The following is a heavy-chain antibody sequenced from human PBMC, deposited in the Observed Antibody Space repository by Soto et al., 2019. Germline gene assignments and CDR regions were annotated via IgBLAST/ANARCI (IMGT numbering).Heavy chain of an antibody. Sequence: PVGPLRLSCAASGFTFSSYAMHWVRQAPGKGLEWVAVISYDGSNKYYADSVKGRFTISRDNSKNTLYLQMNSLRAEDTAVYYCARESYYDSSGYYPLALYYYGMDVWGQGTTVTVSS. J-gene: IGHJ6*02. CDR2: ISYDGSNK. CDR1: GFTFSSYA. CDR3: ARESYYDSSGYYPLALYYYGMDV. V-gene: IGHV3-30-3*01. D-gene: IGHD3-22*01.